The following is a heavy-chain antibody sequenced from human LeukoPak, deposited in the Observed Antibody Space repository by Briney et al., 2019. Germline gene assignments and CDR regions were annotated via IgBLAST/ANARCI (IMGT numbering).Heavy chain of an antibody. CDR1: GYTFTSYA. CDR2: INAGNGNT. D-gene: IGHD2-15*01. J-gene: IGHJ4*02. V-gene: IGHV1-3*01. Sequence: ASVKVSCKASGYTFTSYAMHWVRQAPGQRLEWMGWINAGNGNTKYSQKFQGRVTITRDTSASTAYMELSSLRSEDTAVYYCARDFVVAATPPFDYWGQGTLVTVSS. CDR3: ARDFVVAATPPFDY.